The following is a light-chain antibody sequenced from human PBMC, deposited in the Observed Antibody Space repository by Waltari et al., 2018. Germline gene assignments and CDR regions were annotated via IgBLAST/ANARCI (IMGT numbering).Light chain of an antibody. J-gene: IGKJ1*01. CDR1: QTISSW. CDR2: KAS. Sequence: DVQMTQSPSTLSASVGDRVTITCRASQTISSWLAWYQQKPGKAPNLLIYKASNLQGGVPSRFSGSGSGTEFTLTINSLQPDDFATYYCQQYSNSPGAFGPGTKVEIK. V-gene: IGKV1-5*03. CDR3: QQYSNSPGA.